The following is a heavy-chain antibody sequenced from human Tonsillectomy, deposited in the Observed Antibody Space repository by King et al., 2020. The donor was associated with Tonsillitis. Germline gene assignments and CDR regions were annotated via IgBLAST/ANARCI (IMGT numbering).Heavy chain of an antibody. CDR1: EFTISDYY. V-gene: IGHV3-11*01. J-gene: IGHJ6*02. Sequence: VQLVESGGGLVKPGGSLRLSCAASEFTISDYYMSWIRQAPGKGLEWILYISSSGSPTYYADSVKGRFTISRDNAKNSLYLQMNSLRAEDTAVYYCARASYNYYYGIDVWGQGTTVTVSS. CDR2: ISSSGSPT. CDR3: ARASYNYYYGIDV.